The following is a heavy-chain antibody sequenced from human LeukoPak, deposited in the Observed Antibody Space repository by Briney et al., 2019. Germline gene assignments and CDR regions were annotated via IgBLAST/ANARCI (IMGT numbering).Heavy chain of an antibody. CDR1: GFTFSSYW. J-gene: IGHJ3*02. Sequence: GGSLRLSCAASGFTFSSYWVSWVRQAPGKGLEWVANIKQDGSEKYYVDSVKGRFTISRDNAKNSLYLQMNSLRAEDTAVYYCASRDYGDYRRRDDAFDIWGQGTMVTVSS. D-gene: IGHD4-17*01. CDR2: IKQDGSEK. CDR3: ASRDYGDYRRRDDAFDI. V-gene: IGHV3-7*01.